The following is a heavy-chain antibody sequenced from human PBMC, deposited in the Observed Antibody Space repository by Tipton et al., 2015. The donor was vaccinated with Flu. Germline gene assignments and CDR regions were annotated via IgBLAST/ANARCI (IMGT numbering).Heavy chain of an antibody. V-gene: IGHV4-4*07. CDR2: LYTSGST. CDR3: AKTYCSGGNCYHFDD. J-gene: IGHJ4*02. CDR1: DDSISYYY. D-gene: IGHD2-15*01. Sequence: TLSLTCTVSDDSISYYYLNWIRQPAGKGLEWIGRLYTSGSTDYNPSLRSRVTMSLDTSKRQFSLKVTSVTAADTAVYYCAKTYCSGGNCYHFDDWGQGTLVTVSS.